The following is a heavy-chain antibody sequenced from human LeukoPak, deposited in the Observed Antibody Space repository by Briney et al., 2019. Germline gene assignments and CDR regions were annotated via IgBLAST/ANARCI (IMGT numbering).Heavy chain of an antibody. CDR3: AKEAQGCSITSCYFDS. D-gene: IGHD2-2*01. CDR2: ISSSSSYI. CDR1: GFTSSSYS. J-gene: IGHJ4*02. V-gene: IGHV3-21*04. Sequence: GGSLRLSCAASGFTSSSYSMNWVRQAPGKGLEWVSSISSSSSYIYYADSVKGRFTISRDNSKNTLFLQMNGLRAEDTAVYYCAKEAQGCSITSCYFDSWGQGNLVTVSS.